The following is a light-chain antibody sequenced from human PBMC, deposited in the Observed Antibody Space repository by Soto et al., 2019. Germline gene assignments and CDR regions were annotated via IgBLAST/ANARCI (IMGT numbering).Light chain of an antibody. CDR1: QSISSS. CDR2: GAS. CDR3: QQYYNWRPR. V-gene: IGKV3-15*01. Sequence: ELVMTQSPATLSVSPGDTATLSCRASQSISSSLGWYQQKPGQPHRLLIYGASTRDTGVPDRFSGSGSGTEVTLTISRLQSEEFAVYYCQQYYNWRPRFGQGTKV. J-gene: IGKJ1*01.